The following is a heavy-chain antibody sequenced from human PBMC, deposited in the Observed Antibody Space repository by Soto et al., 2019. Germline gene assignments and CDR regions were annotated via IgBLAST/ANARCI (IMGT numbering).Heavy chain of an antibody. D-gene: IGHD2-8*02. V-gene: IGHV3-30*03. Sequence: QVQLVESGGGVVQPGRSLRLSCAVSGFTVSTYGMHWVRQAPGKGLEWVAVISRDGGTKYYAECVKGRLPMSRDNSRNTLFLEMNSLRGDDMAVYYCTGEVASGYWGQGTLVTVSS. CDR2: ISRDGGTK. J-gene: IGHJ4*02. CDR1: GFTVSTYG. CDR3: TGEVASGY.